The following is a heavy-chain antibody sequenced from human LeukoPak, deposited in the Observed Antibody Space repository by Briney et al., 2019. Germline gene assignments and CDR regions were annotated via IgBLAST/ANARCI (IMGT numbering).Heavy chain of an antibody. CDR1: GFTFSSYG. CDR3: AREDAGSWFDP. J-gene: IGHJ5*02. Sequence: GGSLRLSCAASGFTFSSYGMSWVRQAPGKGLEWVANIKQDGSEKYYVDSVKGRFTISRDNAKNSLYLQMNSLRAEDTAVYYCAREDAGSWFDPWGQGTLVTVSS. D-gene: IGHD3-10*01. V-gene: IGHV3-7*01. CDR2: IKQDGSEK.